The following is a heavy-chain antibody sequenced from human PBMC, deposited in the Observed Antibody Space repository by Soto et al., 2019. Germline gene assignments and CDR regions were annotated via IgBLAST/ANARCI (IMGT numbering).Heavy chain of an antibody. J-gene: IGHJ5*02. CDR2: IYSDETT. CDR3: ARDRGYRSGSFGS. CDR1: GGSISGYY. V-gene: IGHV4-4*07. Sequence: SETLSLTCIVSGGSISGYYWSWIRQPAGKELEWIGRIYSDETTNYNPSLKGRGTMSVDTSKEQISLKLTSVTAADTAMYYCARDRGYRSGSFGSWGQGVLVTVSS. D-gene: IGHD5-18*01.